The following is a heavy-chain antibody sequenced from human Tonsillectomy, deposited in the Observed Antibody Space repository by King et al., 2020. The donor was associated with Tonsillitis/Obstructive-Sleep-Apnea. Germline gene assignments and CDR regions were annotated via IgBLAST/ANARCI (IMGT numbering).Heavy chain of an antibody. J-gene: IGHJ2*01. D-gene: IGHD6-6*01. CDR2: ISYDGSNK. CDR1: GFTFNNYA. V-gene: IGHV3-30*04. Sequence: QLVQSGGGVVQPGRSLRLSCAASGFTFNNYAMHWVRQAPGKGLEWVAVISYDGSNKYSADSVKGRFTISSDSSKNTLYLQMNSLRPEDTAVYYCARGGSGPFIAARQWYFDLWGRGTLVTVSS. CDR3: ARGGSGPFIAARQWYFDL.